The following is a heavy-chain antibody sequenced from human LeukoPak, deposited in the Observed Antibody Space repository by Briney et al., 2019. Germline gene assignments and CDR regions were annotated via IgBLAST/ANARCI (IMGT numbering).Heavy chain of an antibody. Sequence: SETLSLTCTVSGGSISTNGDYWGWIRQPPGKGLEWIGSISYIGSTHYNPSLKSRVIISVDTSRNQFSLKLSSVTAADTAVYYCANHSLRLRWPTDLGYWGQGTLVTVSS. J-gene: IGHJ4*02. CDR1: GGSISTNGDY. CDR2: ISYIGST. CDR3: ANHSLRLRWPTDLGY. D-gene: IGHD4-23*01. V-gene: IGHV4-39*01.